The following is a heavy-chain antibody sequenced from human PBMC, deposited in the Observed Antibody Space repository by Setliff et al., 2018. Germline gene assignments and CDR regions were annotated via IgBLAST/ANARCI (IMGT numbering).Heavy chain of an antibody. CDR2: IGHTGSI. CDR1: GYSISSGYI. J-gene: IGHJ5*02. Sequence: SETLSLTCTVSGYSISSGYIWGWIRQPPGKGLEWVGNIGHTGSINYNPSLKSRLTISRDTSKNQVSLKLNSVTATDTAKYFCAKDRWGYADPWGQGTLVTVSS. CDR3: AKDRWGYADP. D-gene: IGHD2-2*01. V-gene: IGHV4-38-2*02.